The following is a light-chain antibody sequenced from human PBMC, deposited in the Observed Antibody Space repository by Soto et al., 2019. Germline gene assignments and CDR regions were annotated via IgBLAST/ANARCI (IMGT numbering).Light chain of an antibody. V-gene: IGLV2-14*01. J-gene: IGLJ1*01. CDR1: SSDVGGYKY. CDR2: DVS. Sequence: QSALTQPASVSGSPGQSITISCSGTSSDVGGYKYVSWYQQDPGKAPKLIIYDVSNRPSGVSNRFSGSKSGNTASLTISGLQAEDEADYYCSSYTSSNAYVFGTGTKLTVL. CDR3: SSYTSSNAYV.